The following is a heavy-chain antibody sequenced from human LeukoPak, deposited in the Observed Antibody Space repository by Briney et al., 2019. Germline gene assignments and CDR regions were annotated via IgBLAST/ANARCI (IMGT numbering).Heavy chain of an antibody. Sequence: GGSLRLSCAASGFTFSSYWMSWVRQAPGKGLEWVANIKQDGSEKYYVDSVKGRFTISRDNAKNSPYLQMNSLRAEDTAVYYCVRGAYSSSWLNFDYWGQGTLVTVSS. D-gene: IGHD6-13*01. CDR3: VRGAYSSSWLNFDY. J-gene: IGHJ4*02. V-gene: IGHV3-7*04. CDR1: GFTFSSYW. CDR2: IKQDGSEK.